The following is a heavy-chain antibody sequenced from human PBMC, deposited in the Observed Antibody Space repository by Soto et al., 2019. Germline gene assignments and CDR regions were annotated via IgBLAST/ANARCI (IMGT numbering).Heavy chain of an antibody. CDR2: IKQDGSEK. CDR1: GFTFSSYW. D-gene: IGHD3-3*01. Sequence: PGGSLRLSCAASGFTFSSYWMSWVRQAPGKGLEWVANIKQDGSEKYYVDSVKGRFTISRDNAKNSLYLQMNSLRAEDTAVYYCARDKREEDFWSGYCFDYWGQGTLVTVSS. V-gene: IGHV3-7*01. CDR3: ARDKREEDFWSGYCFDY. J-gene: IGHJ4*02.